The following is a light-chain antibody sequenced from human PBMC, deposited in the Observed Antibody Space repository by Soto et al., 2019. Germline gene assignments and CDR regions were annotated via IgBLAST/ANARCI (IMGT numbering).Light chain of an antibody. CDR1: QGISSF. CDR2: DAS. Sequence: DIQMTQSPSSLSASVVARVTITCRASQGISSFLAWIQQKPGKAPKSLIYDASTLQSGVSSRFSCSGSVTPFTLTISSLQPEALATYCCQQYHSYPASFGQGTKVEIK. J-gene: IGKJ1*01. CDR3: QQYHSYPAS. V-gene: IGKV1-16*01.